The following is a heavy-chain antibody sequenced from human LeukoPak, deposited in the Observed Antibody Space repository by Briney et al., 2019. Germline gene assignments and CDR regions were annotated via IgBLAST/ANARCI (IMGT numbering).Heavy chain of an antibody. D-gene: IGHD3-3*01. CDR1: GYSISSGYY. J-gene: IGHJ3*02. CDR3: ARSYYDFWSGYYRNAFDI. V-gene: IGHV4-38-2*01. CDR2: IYHSGST. Sequence: PSETLSLTCAVSGYSISSGYYWGWIRQPPGKGLEWIGSIYHSGSTYYNPSLKSRVTISVDTSKNQFSLKLSSVTAADTAVYYCARSYYDFWSGYYRNAFDIWGQGTMVTVSS.